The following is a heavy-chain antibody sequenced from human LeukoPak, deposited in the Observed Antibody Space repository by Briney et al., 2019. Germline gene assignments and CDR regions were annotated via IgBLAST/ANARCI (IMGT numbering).Heavy chain of an antibody. D-gene: IGHD3-22*01. V-gene: IGHV4-34*01. CDR3: VTYYFDSSGPKKNH. Sequence: PSETLSLTCAVYGGSFSGYYWGWVRRPPGEGLEWIGEMNHSGSTNYNPSLKSRVTISVDTSKNQFPLKLSSVTAADTAVYYCVTYYFDSSGPKKNHWGQGTLVTVSS. J-gene: IGHJ5*02. CDR2: MNHSGST. CDR1: GGSFSGYY.